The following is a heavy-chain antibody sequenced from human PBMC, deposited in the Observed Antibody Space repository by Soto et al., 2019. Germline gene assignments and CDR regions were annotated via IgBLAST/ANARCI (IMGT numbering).Heavy chain of an antibody. Sequence: GASVKVSCKAPGYTFTSYVIRWVRQAPGQGLEWMGWISAYNGNTNYAQKLQGRVTMTTDTSTSTAYMELRSLRSDDTAVYYCAREGQGGWFDYWGQGTLVTVSS. V-gene: IGHV1-18*01. D-gene: IGHD6-19*01. CDR2: ISAYNGNT. CDR3: AREGQGGWFDY. J-gene: IGHJ4*02. CDR1: GYTFTSYV.